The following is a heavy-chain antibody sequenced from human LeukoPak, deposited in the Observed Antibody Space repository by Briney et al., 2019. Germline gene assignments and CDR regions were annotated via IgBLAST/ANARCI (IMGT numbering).Heavy chain of an antibody. CDR1: GFTVSSNY. D-gene: IGHD2-2*01. CDR2: IYSGGST. V-gene: IGHV3-53*01. Sequence: GGSLRLSCAASGFTVSSNYMSWVRQAPGKGLEWVSVIYSGGSTYYADSVKGRFTISRDNSKNTLYLQMNSLRAEDTAVYYCASVVPAAKWYVMDVWGKGTTVTVSS. J-gene: IGHJ6*04. CDR3: ASVVPAAKWYVMDV.